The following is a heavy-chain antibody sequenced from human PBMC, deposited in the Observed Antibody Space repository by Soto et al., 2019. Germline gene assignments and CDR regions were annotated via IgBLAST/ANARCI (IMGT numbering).Heavy chain of an antibody. CDR2: ISYDGINE. CDR3: AGDPYGGGSDPPHES. V-gene: IGHV3-30-3*01. D-gene: IGHD3-10*01. Sequence: QALLVASGGGVAQSGSSLRISCTDSGLTLTGHSMHWVRQAPGKGLEWLAGISYDGINEYYAESVKGRFTISRDRTDKTVYLEMNGLRLEDTAIYYCAGDPYGGGSDPPHESWGQGTLVTVSS. CDR1: GLTLTGHS. J-gene: IGHJ4*02.